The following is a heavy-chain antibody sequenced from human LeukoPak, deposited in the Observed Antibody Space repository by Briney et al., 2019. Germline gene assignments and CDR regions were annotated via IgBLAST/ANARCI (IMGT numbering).Heavy chain of an antibody. D-gene: IGHD4-17*01. CDR3: ARGIGSNTVTTLDYYFDY. V-gene: IGHV1-8*01. Sequence: ASVKVSCKASGYTFTNYDINWVRQATGQGLEWMGWMNPNSGNTGYAQKFQGRVSMTRNTSISTAYMELSSLRSEDTAVYYCARGIGSNTVTTLDYYFDYWGQGTLVTVSS. J-gene: IGHJ4*02. CDR1: GYTFTNYD. CDR2: MNPNSGNT.